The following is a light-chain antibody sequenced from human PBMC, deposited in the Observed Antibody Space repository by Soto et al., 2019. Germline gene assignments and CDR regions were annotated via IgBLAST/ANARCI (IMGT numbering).Light chain of an antibody. CDR2: WAS. Sequence: DIVMTQSPDSLAVSLGERATINCKSSQTIFYNSRNKDFLAWYQQKPGHPPKLLIYWASTRESGVPDRFSGSGSGTDFTLTISSLQAEDVAVYFCQQYLTTPHTFGQGTRLEIK. J-gene: IGKJ2*01. V-gene: IGKV4-1*01. CDR1: QTIFYNSRNKDF. CDR3: QQYLTTPHT.